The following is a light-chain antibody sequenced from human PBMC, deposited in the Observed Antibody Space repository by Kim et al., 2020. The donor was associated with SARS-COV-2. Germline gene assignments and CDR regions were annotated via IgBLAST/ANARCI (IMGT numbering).Light chain of an antibody. CDR2: DAS. Sequence: VSPGERATLSCRASQSVSNNLAWYQQIPGQAPRLLIYDASTRATGIPARFSGSGSGTEFFLTISSLQAEDSAVYYCQQYNNWLRTFGQGTKVDIK. J-gene: IGKJ1*01. CDR1: QSVSNN. CDR3: QQYNNWLRT. V-gene: IGKV3-15*01.